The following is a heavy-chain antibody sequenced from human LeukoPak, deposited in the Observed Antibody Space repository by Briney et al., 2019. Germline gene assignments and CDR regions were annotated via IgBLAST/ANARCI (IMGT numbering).Heavy chain of an antibody. Sequence: ASVKVSCKASGYTFTSYAMHWVRQAPGQRLEWMGWINAGNGNTKYSQKFQGRVTITRVTSASTAYMELSSLRSEDTAVYYCARGGSGWYYFDYWGQGTLVTVSS. CDR1: GYTFTSYA. J-gene: IGHJ4*02. CDR2: INAGNGNT. D-gene: IGHD6-19*01. V-gene: IGHV1-3*01. CDR3: ARGGSGWYYFDY.